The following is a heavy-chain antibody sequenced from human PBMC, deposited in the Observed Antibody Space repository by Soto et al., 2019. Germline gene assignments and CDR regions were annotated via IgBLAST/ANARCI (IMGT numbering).Heavy chain of an antibody. CDR2: LNRDGSRT. Sequence: EVPLVESGGGLVQPGGSLRLSCAASGFTFSNYWMHWVRQAPGKGLVWVSRLNRDGSRTTYADSVKGRFTISRDNAKNTLYLQMNSLRAEDTAVYYCARENSGWSDAFDIWGQGTMVTVSS. J-gene: IGHJ3*02. CDR3: ARENSGWSDAFDI. V-gene: IGHV3-74*01. D-gene: IGHD6-19*01. CDR1: GFTFSNYW.